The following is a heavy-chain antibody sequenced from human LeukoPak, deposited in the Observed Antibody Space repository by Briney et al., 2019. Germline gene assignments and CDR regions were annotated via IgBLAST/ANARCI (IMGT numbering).Heavy chain of an antibody. J-gene: IGHJ4*02. CDR1: GGSISSYY. V-gene: IGHV4-59*01. D-gene: IGHD1-26*01. CDR3: ARDVKWELLGY. CDR2: IYYSGST. Sequence: SETLSLTCTVSGGSISSYYWSWIRQPPGKGLEWIGYIYYSGSTNYNPSLKSRVTISVDTSKNQFSLKLSSVTAADTAVYYCARDVKWELLGYWGQGTLVTVSS.